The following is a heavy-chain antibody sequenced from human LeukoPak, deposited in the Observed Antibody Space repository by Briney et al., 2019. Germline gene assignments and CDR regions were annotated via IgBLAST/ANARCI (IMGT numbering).Heavy chain of an antibody. V-gene: IGHV1-2*02. D-gene: IGHD3-3*01. CDR3: AREFRIFGVVTTDY. CDR2: INPNSGGT. J-gene: IGHJ4*02. CDR1: GYTFTGYY. Sequence: ASVKVSCKASGYTFTGYYMHWVRQAPGQGLEWMGWINPNSGGTNYAQKFQGRVTMTRDTSISTAYMELSRLRSDDTAVYYCAREFRIFGVVTTDYWGQGTLVTVSS.